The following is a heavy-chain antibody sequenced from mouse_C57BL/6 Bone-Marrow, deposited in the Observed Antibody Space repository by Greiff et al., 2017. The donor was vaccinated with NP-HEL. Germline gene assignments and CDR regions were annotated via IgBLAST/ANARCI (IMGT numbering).Heavy chain of an antibody. V-gene: IGHV3-6*01. CDR3: ATADYDFDFAS. Sequence: EVQLVESGPGLVKPSQSLSLTCSVTGYSITGGYYWNWIRQFPGNKLEWMGYITYGGSNKYNPSLKNRNSITLDTSGNQFFLKLNSVTTEDSATYYCATADYDFDFASWGKGTTLTVSS. CDR2: ITYGGSN. D-gene: IGHD2-4*01. CDR1: GYSITGGYY. J-gene: IGHJ2*01.